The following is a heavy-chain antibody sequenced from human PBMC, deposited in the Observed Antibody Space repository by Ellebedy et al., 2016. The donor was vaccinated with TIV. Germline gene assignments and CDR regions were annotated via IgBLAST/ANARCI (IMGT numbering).Heavy chain of an antibody. CDR2: INHIGST. J-gene: IGHJ3*02. CDR3: ARHGGSYYSVFGALDI. Sequence: SETLSLTCAVYGGTFSAYNWSWIRQPPGKGLEWIGEINHIGSTNYNPSLKSRVTTSVDTSKNQFSLKLTSVTAADTAVYYCARHGGSYYSVFGALDIWGPGTVVTVSS. V-gene: IGHV4-34*01. D-gene: IGHD1-26*01. CDR1: GGTFSAYN.